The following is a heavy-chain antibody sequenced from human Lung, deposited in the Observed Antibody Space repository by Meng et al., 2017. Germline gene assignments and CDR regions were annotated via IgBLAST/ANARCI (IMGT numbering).Heavy chain of an antibody. V-gene: IGHV6-1*01. J-gene: IGHJ4*02. CDR3: ARSQQWLDS. CDR2: TYYRSKWYN. Sequence: QVHHQQACPGLVKPSQTLPLTCAISGDSVSRNSPACNWIRQSPSRGLEWRGRTYYRSKWYNGYAVSVRSRITIHPDTSKNQFSLQLNSVTPEDTAVYYCARSQQWLDSWGQGTLVTVSS. CDR1: GDSVSRNSPA. D-gene: IGHD6-19*01.